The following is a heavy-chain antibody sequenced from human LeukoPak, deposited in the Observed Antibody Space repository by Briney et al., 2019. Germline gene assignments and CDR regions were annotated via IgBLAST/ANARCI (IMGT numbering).Heavy chain of an antibody. D-gene: IGHD2-2*01. CDR3: ARVDCSTSCYRSWFDP. Sequence: SVKVSCKASGGTFSSYAISWVRQAPGQGLEWMGGIIPIFGTASYAQKFQGRVTITTDESTSTAYMELSSLRSEDTAVYYCARVDCSTSCYRSWFDPWGQGTLVTVSS. V-gene: IGHV1-69*05. CDR1: GGTFSSYA. J-gene: IGHJ5*02. CDR2: IIPIFGTA.